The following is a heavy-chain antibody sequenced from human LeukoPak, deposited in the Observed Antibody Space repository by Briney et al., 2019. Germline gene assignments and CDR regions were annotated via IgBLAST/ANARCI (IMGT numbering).Heavy chain of an antibody. V-gene: IGHV3-30*03. J-gene: IGHJ3*02. CDR3: ARVAGQWLVNAFDI. D-gene: IGHD6-19*01. Sequence: SGGSLRLSCAASGFTFSSYSMNWVRQAPGKGLEWVAVISYDGSNKYYADSVKGRFTISRDNSKNTLYLQMNSLRAEDTAVYYCARVAGQWLVNAFDIWGQGTMVTVSS. CDR2: ISYDGSNK. CDR1: GFTFSSYS.